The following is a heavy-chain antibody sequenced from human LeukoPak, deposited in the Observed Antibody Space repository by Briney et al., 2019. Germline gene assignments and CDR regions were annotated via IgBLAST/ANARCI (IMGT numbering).Heavy chain of an antibody. Sequence: GGSLRLSCAASGFTFSRYWMHWVRQAPGKGLVWVSRTNSDGSSTNYADAVKGRFTVSRDNAKNTLYLQMNSLRAEDTAVYYCTRVMTIDYYDTSGYYYWGQGTLVTVSS. CDR1: GFTFSRYW. D-gene: IGHD3-22*01. J-gene: IGHJ4*02. CDR3: TRVMTIDYYDTSGYYY. CDR2: TNSDGSST. V-gene: IGHV3-74*01.